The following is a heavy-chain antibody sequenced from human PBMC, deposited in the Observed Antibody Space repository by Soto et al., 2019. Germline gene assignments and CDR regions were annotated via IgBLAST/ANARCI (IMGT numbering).Heavy chain of an antibody. V-gene: IGHV3-7*01. CDR1: GFTFSRHW. D-gene: IGHD1-26*01. J-gene: IGHJ6*02. CDR2: INEDGSDK. Sequence: GSLRLSCAASGFTFSRHWMSWLRQAPGKGLEWVANINEDGSDKYYADSVKGRFTISRGNSKNTLYLQMNSLRAEDTAVYYCAKDIDSIYYYGMDVWGQGTTVTVSS. CDR3: AKDIDSIYYYGMDV.